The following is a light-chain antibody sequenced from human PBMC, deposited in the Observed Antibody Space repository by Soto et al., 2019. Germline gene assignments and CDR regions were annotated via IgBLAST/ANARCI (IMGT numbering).Light chain of an antibody. CDR3: SSYTSSSTWV. Sequence: QSALTQPASVSGSPGQSITISCTGTSSDVGGYNYVSWYQQHPGKAPKLMIYEVSSRPSGVSNRFSGSKSGNTASLTISGLRAEDEADYYCSSYTSSSTWVFGGGTKVTVL. CDR1: SSDVGGYNY. CDR2: EVS. J-gene: IGLJ3*02. V-gene: IGLV2-14*01.